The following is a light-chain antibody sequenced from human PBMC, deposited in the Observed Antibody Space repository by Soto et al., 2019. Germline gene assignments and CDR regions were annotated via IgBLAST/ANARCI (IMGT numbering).Light chain of an antibody. CDR3: QQYGSLVT. Sequence: EIVLTQSPGTLSLSPGERATLSCRASQSVNNNYLAWYQQKPGPAPRLLIYGASIRATGIPDWFSGSCSGTDFPITISILDHEDFALYYCQQYGSLVTFGGGTKVEIK. V-gene: IGKV3-20*01. CDR2: GAS. J-gene: IGKJ4*01. CDR1: QSVNNNY.